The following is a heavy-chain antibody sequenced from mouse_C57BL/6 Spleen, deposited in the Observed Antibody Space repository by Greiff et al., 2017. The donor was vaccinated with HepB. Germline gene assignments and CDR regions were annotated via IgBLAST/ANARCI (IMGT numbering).Heavy chain of an antibody. CDR3: ARGYGAWFAY. CDR1: GFTFSDYY. V-gene: IGHV5-16*01. CDR2: INYDGSST. Sequence: EVKLVESEGGLVQPGRSMKLSCTASGFTFSDYYMAWVRQVPEKGLEWVANINYDGSSTYYLDSLKSRFIISRDNAKNILYLQMSSLKSEDTATYYCARGYGAWFAYWGQGTLVTVSA. D-gene: IGHD1-1*01. J-gene: IGHJ3*01.